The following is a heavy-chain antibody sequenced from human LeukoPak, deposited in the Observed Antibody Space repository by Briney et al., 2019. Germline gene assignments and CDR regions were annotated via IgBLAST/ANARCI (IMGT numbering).Heavy chain of an antibody. CDR2: VSGSGGST. D-gene: IGHD6-13*01. J-gene: IGHJ6*02. CDR3: AKGLRSSSLQTGMDV. CDR1: GFTFSSYA. V-gene: IGHV3-23*01. Sequence: PGGSLRLSCVASGFTFSSYAMSWVRQAPGKGLEWVSGVSGSGGSTYYADSVKGRFTISRDKSENTLYLQMNSLRAEDTAVYYCAKGLRSSSLQTGMDVWGQGTTVTVSS.